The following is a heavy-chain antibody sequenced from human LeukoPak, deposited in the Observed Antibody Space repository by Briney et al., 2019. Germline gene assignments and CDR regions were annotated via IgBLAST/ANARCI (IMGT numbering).Heavy chain of an antibody. J-gene: IGHJ4*02. Sequence: PGGSLRLSCIACGLILSHYGFQGPRQAPGKGLEWVAVIWSDGSNKYYGDSVKGRFIIYRDDSQNTVYLQMNSLRAEDTAVYYCARDTQSGFDYSSSLEYWGQGSLVTVSS. CDR2: IWSDGSNK. CDR3: ARDTQSGFDYSSSLEY. CDR1: GLILSHYG. D-gene: IGHD4-11*01. V-gene: IGHV3-33*08.